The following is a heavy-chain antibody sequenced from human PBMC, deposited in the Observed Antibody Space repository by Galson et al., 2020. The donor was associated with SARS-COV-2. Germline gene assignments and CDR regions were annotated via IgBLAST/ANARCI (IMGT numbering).Heavy chain of an antibody. CDR1: GYTFTSYG. D-gene: IGHD2-15*01. CDR3: ARDPRYCSGGSCADNWFDP. V-gene: IGHV1-18*01. CDR2: ISAYNGNT. Sequence: ASVKVSCKASGYTFTSYGISWVRQAPGQGLEWMGWISAYNGNTNYAQKLQGRVTMTTDTSTSTAYMELRSLRSDDTAVYYCARDPRYCSGGSCADNWFDPWGQGTLVTGSS. J-gene: IGHJ5*02.